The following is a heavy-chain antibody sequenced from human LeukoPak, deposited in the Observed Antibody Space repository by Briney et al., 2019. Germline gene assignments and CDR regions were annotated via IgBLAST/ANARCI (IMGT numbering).Heavy chain of an antibody. V-gene: IGHV3-21*01. CDR3: ARDMVRGVRTTVNWFDP. CDR1: GFTFSSYS. J-gene: IGHJ5*02. D-gene: IGHD3-10*01. Sequence: GGSLRLSCAASGFTFSSYSMNWVRQAPGKGLEWVSSISSSSSYIYYADSVKGRFTISRDNAKNSLYLQMTSLRAADTAVYYCARDMVRGVRTTVNWFDPWGQGTLVTVSS. CDR2: ISSSSSYI.